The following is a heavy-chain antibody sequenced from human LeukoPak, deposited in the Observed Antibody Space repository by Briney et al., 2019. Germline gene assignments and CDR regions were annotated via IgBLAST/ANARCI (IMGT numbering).Heavy chain of an antibody. D-gene: IGHD6-19*01. CDR3: AKGRQWLDDFDY. J-gene: IGHJ4*02. CDR2: VSGNGNNK. V-gene: IGHV3-23*01. Sequence: GGSLRLSCTASGFTFSRYAMTWVRQAPGKGLEWVSAVSGNGNNKFYAASVTGRFTLSRDNSKNTVLMQMSSLRAEDTAVYYCAKGRQWLDDFDYWGQGTLVTVSS. CDR1: GFTFSRYA.